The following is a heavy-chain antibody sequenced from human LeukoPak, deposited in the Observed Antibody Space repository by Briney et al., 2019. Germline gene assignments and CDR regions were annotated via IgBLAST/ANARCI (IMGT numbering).Heavy chain of an antibody. Sequence: SETLSLTCAVYVGSFSGYYWSWIRQPPGKGLEWIGEINHSGSTNYNPSLKSRLTISVDTSKNQFSLKVTSVTAADTAVYHCARGKSHQDVFSVTPTYYGLDVWDKGTTVTVSS. J-gene: IGHJ6*04. V-gene: IGHV4-34*01. D-gene: IGHD4-17*01. CDR1: VGSFSGYY. CDR2: INHSGST. CDR3: ARGKSHQDVFSVTPTYYGLDV.